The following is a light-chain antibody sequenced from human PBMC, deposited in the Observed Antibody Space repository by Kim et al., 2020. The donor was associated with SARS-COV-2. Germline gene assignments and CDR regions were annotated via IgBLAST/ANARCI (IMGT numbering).Light chain of an antibody. Sequence: QSVLTQPPSVSAAPGQKVTISCSGRTSNIGTNYVSWYQKFPGTAPRLIIYDNSQRPSGIPDRFSGSKSGTSATLAITGLQTGDEADYYCATWDSGLSAVVFGGGTQLTVL. V-gene: IGLV1-51*01. J-gene: IGLJ3*02. CDR2: DNS. CDR1: TSNIGTNY. CDR3: ATWDSGLSAVV.